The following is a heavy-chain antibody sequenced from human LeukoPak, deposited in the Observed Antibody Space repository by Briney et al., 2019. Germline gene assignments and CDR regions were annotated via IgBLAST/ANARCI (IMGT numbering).Heavy chain of an antibody. Sequence: SETLSLTCTVSGVSISSSSYYWGWIRQPPGKGPEWIGSIYSSGSTYYNPSLKSRVTISVDTSKNQFTLKLSSVTAADTAVYYCAKEGTYTYGASDFDYWGQGTLITVSS. CDR3: AKEGTYTYGASDFDY. CDR2: IYSSGST. CDR1: GVSISSSSYY. J-gene: IGHJ4*02. V-gene: IGHV4-39*06. D-gene: IGHD4/OR15-4a*01.